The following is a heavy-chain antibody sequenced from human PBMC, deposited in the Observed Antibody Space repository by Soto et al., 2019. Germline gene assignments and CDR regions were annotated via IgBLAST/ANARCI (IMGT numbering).Heavy chain of an antibody. CDR3: ARVAGHKNARFDT. D-gene: IGHD1-1*01. V-gene: IGHV1-2*02. Sequence: ASVKVSCKASGYSFTKYHMHWVRQAPGQGLEWMGWINPGSGVTNQAQKFQGRVTMTRDTSITTTYMELHSLTSDDTAVYYCARVAGHKNARFDTWGRGALVTVSS. CDR1: GYSFTKYH. CDR2: INPGSGVT. J-gene: IGHJ4*02.